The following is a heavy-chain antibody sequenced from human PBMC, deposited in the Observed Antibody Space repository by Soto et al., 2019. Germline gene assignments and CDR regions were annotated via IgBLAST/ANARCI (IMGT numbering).Heavy chain of an antibody. CDR1: VFTFSTYS. Sequence: EVQLVESGGGLVKPGGSLSLSCAASVFTFSTYSMNWVRQAPGKGLEWVSSISSSSGYISYADSVKGRFTISRDDAKNSLSLQMNSLRAEDTAVYYCARVRSYSYGQGYGMDVWGQGTTVTVSS. V-gene: IGHV3-21*01. CDR3: ARVRSYSYGQGYGMDV. CDR2: ISSSSGYI. D-gene: IGHD5-18*01. J-gene: IGHJ6*02.